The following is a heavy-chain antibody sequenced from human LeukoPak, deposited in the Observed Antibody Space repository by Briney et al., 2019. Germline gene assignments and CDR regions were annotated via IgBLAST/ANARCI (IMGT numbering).Heavy chain of an antibody. J-gene: IGHJ4*02. V-gene: IGHV1-18*01. CDR3: ARSIVATKSPAFDY. CDR2: ISTYNGNS. Sequence: RASVKVSCKASGYTFTNYGISWVRQAPGQGLEWMGWISTYNGNSNYAQKLQDRVTMTTDTSTTTAYMDLRSLRSDDTAVYYCARSIVATKSPAFDYWGQGTLVTVSS. CDR1: GYTFTNYG. D-gene: IGHD5-12*01.